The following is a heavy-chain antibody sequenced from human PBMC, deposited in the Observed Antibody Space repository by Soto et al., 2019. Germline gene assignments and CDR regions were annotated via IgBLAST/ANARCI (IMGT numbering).Heavy chain of an antibody. V-gene: IGHV1-18*01. D-gene: IGHD6-19*01. CDR1: GYSFTNYG. CDR2: ISAFNGNT. Sequence: QDQLLQSGAEVKKPGASVTVSCKASGYSFTNYGITWVRQAPGQGLEWMGWISAFNGNTHYAQKLQGGVPMTTDASTSTAYMQLRSLRSDDTAVYYCARDRGVAPPVAGNTHYYYYMDVWGKGTTVTVSS. J-gene: IGHJ6*03. CDR3: ARDRGVAPPVAGNTHYYYYMDV.